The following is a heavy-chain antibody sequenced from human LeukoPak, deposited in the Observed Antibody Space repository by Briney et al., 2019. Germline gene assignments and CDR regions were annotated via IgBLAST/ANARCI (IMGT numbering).Heavy chain of an antibody. CDR2: IIWSGGST. J-gene: IGHJ4*02. CDR3: AKADYGSGSWNDY. D-gene: IGHD3-10*01. V-gene: IGHV3-20*04. Sequence: GGSLRLSCAASGFTFEDYGMSWVRQTPGKGLEGVSGIIWSGGSTGYADSVKGRFTISRDNAKNTLYRQMNSLRAEDTAVYYCAKADYGSGSWNDYWGQGTLVTVSS. CDR1: GFTFEDYG.